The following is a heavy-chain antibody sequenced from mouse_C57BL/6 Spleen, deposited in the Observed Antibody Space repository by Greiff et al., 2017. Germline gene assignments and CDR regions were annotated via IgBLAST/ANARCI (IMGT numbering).Heavy chain of an antibody. CDR2: INYDGSST. V-gene: IGHV5-16*01. J-gene: IGHJ4*01. D-gene: IGHD2-5*01. CDR1: GFTFSDCY. CDR3: ARHSNYYAMDE. Sequence: EVNLVESEGGLVQPGSSMKLSCTASGFTFSDCYMDWVRQVPEKGLEWVAHINYDGSSTYYMDSLKSRFIISSDNATNILYLQMSSLKSEDTTTYYCARHSNYYAMDEGSEATSVTASS.